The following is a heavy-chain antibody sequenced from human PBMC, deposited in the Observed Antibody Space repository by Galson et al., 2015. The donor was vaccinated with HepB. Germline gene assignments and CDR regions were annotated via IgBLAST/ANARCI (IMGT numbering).Heavy chain of an antibody. V-gene: IGHV4-39*01. CDR1: GGSISSSSYY. Sequence: ETLSLTCTVSGGSISSSSYYWGWIRQPPGKGLEWIGSIYYSGSTYYNPSLKSRVTISVDTSKNQFSLKLSSVTAADTAVYYCARPAEGYDYAYWGQGTLVTVSS. CDR2: IYYSGST. D-gene: IGHD5-12*01. J-gene: IGHJ4*02. CDR3: ARPAEGYDYAY.